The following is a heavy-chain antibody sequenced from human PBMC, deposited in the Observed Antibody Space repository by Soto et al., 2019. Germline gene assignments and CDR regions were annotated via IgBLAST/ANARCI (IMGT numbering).Heavy chain of an antibody. CDR2: ISWNSGRT. CDR3: AKDTADVSGNHVTYYLDY. D-gene: IGHD1-1*01. V-gene: IGHV3-9*01. J-gene: IGHJ4*02. CDR1: GFTFGDCA. Sequence: EVQLVESGGGLVQPGRSLRLSCAASGFTFGDCAMHWVRQVPGKGLEWVSCISWNSGRTAYADSVKGRFTISRDNDKTSIFLQMNILRDDDTDLYYGAKDTADVSGNHVTYYLDYWGQGALVTVSS.